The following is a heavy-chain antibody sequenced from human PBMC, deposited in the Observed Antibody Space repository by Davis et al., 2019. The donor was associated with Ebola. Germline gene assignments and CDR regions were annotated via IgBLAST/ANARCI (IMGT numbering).Heavy chain of an antibody. J-gene: IGHJ4*02. D-gene: IGHD6-19*01. CDR1: GFTFSSYA. Sequence: GESLKIPCAASGFTFSSYAMSWVRQAPGKGLEWVSGISGVGYNTYHADSVKGRFTISRDNSKNTVYLQMNSLSADDTAVYYCATCGFCISSSGIDYRGQGTLVTVSS. CDR2: ISGVGYNT. V-gene: IGHV3-23*01. CDR3: ATCGFCISSSGIDY.